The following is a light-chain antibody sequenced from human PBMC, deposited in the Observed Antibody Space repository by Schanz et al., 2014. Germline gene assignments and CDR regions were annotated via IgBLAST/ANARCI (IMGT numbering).Light chain of an antibody. Sequence: QSVLTQPPSASGTPGQRVTISCSGSTPNIGSNTINWYQQLPGTAPKLLIYKSNQRPSGVPDRFSGSKSGTSASLAISGLQSEDEADYYCAAWDDSLTARVFGGGTKLTVL. J-gene: IGLJ3*02. CDR3: AAWDDSLTARV. CDR1: TPNIGSNT. V-gene: IGLV1-44*01. CDR2: KSN.